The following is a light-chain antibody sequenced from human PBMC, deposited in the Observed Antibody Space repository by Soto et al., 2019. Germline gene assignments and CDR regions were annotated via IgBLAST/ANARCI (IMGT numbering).Light chain of an antibody. CDR1: SSDVGGYNY. J-gene: IGLJ1*01. CDR3: CSFARGSYRV. Sequence: QSALTQPRSVSGSPGQSVTISCTGTSSDVGGYNYVSWYQQHPGKAPKLMIYDVSKLPSGVPDRFSGSKSGNTASLTIYVLQAEDEADYYCCSFARGSYRVFGTGTKVTVL. V-gene: IGLV2-11*01. CDR2: DVS.